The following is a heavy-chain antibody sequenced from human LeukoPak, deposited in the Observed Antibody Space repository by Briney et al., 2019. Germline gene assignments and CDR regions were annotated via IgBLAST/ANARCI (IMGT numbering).Heavy chain of an antibody. Sequence: ASVKVSCKASGYTFTGYYMHWVRQAPGQGLEWMGWINPNSGGTNYAQKFQGRVTMTRDTSISTAYVELSRLRSDDTAVYYCARLLIAAANWFDPWGQGTLVTVSS. CDR3: ARLLIAAANWFDP. J-gene: IGHJ5*02. D-gene: IGHD6-13*01. CDR1: GYTFTGYY. V-gene: IGHV1-2*02. CDR2: INPNSGGT.